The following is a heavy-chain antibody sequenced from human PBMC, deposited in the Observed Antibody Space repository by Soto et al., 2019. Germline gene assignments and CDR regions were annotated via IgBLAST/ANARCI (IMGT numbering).Heavy chain of an antibody. CDR2: ISYDGSNK. CDR3: ARDLLDYGGNSDDY. V-gene: IGHV3-30-3*01. D-gene: IGHD4-17*01. J-gene: IGHJ4*02. CDR1: GFTFSSYA. Sequence: QVQLVESGGGVVQPGRSLRLSCAASGFTFSSYAMHWVRQAPGKGLEWVAVISYDGSNKYYADSVKGRFTISRDNSKNTLYLQMNILRAEDTAVYYCARDLLDYGGNSDDYWGQGTLVTVSS.